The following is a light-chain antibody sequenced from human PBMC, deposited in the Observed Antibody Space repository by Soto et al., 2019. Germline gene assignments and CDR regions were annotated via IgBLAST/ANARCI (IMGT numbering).Light chain of an antibody. CDR3: QQRSNWPPHP. CDR2: DAS. J-gene: IGKJ2*01. Sequence: EIVLTQSPATLSLSPGERATLSCRASESVNSYLAWYQQKPGQAPRLLIYDASNRATGIPARFSGSGSWTDFTLTISILEPEDFAVYVSQQRSNWPPHPFGQGTKLEIK. V-gene: IGKV3-11*01. CDR1: ESVNSY.